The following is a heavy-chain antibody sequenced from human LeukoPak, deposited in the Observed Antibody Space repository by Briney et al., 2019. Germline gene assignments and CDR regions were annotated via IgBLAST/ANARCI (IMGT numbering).Heavy chain of an antibody. D-gene: IGHD2-21*01. Sequence: GGSLRLSCAGSGFTFSNYSMNWVRQAPGKGLEWVSSISSSSSYIYYADSVKGRFTVSRDNAKNSLYLQMNSLRVEDTAVFYCASSDWAKDTFDYWGQGPLVTVSS. CDR2: ISSSSSYI. V-gene: IGHV3-21*01. CDR1: GFTFSNYS. CDR3: ASSDWAKDTFDY. J-gene: IGHJ4*02.